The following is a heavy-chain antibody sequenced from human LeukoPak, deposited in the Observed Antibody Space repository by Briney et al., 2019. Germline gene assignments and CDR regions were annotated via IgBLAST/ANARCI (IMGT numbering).Heavy chain of an antibody. Sequence: PPGGSLRLSCAASGFTFSTFAMTWVRQAPGKGLEWVSLISGSGGITYYADSVNGRSTISRDNSKNTLYLQMHSLRAEDTAVYYCAARPGEVAVPFDYWGQGTLVTVSS. D-gene: IGHD2-15*01. J-gene: IGHJ4*02. CDR3: AARPGEVAVPFDY. V-gene: IGHV3-23*01. CDR2: ISGSGGIT. CDR1: GFTFSTFA.